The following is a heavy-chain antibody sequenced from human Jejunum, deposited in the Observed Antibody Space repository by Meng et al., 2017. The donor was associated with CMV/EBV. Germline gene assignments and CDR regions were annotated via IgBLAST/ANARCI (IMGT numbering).Heavy chain of an antibody. V-gene: IGHV1-2*02. CDR1: GYPFTGYY. Sequence: ASGYPFTGYYMHWVRQAPGQGLEWMGWINPNSGDTNYAQNFQGRVTMTRDTSISSAYMELSSLRSDDTAVYYCVPQRGYGYAPTFDSWGQGTLVTVSS. CDR3: VPQRGYGYAPTFDS. D-gene: IGHD5-18*01. J-gene: IGHJ4*02. CDR2: INPNSGDT.